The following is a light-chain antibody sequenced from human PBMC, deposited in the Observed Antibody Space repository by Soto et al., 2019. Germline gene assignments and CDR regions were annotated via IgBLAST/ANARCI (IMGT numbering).Light chain of an antibody. V-gene: IGLV2-8*01. CDR3: SSYEGSNNFV. CDR1: SSDIGAYIY. J-gene: IGLJ1*01. Sequence: QSVLTQPPSASGSPGQSVTISCTGTSSDIGAYIYVSWYQQHPGKAPKLMISEVSRRPSGVPERFSGSKSGNTASLTVSGLQAEDEAHSYCSSYEGSNNFVFGTRTKVTV. CDR2: EVS.